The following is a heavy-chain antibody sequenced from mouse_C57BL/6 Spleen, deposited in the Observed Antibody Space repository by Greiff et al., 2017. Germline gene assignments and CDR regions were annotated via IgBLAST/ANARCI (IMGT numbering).Heavy chain of an antibody. V-gene: IGHV5-17*01. CDR2: ISSGSSTI. J-gene: IGHJ2*01. CDR3: AREGNYGVFDY. D-gene: IGHD1-1*01. Sequence: EVQLVESGGGLVKPGGSLKLSCAASGYTFSDYGMTWVRQAPEQGLEWVAYISSGSSTIYYAETVKGRYTLTRDNAKHTLFLQMTRLRSEDTAMYYCAREGNYGVFDYWGQGTTLTVSS. CDR1: GYTFSDYG.